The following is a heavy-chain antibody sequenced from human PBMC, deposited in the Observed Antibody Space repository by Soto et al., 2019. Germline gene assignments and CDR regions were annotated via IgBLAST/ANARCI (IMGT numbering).Heavy chain of an antibody. D-gene: IGHD2-21*02. CDR1: GDSLSSYA. V-gene: IGHV3-64*04. J-gene: IGHJ5*02. CDR2: ISSNGGST. CDR3: VRDLGNRDLDP. Sequence: HGGSLGLCFAACGDSLSSYAMAGVRKAPGKGLEYVSAISSNGGSTYYADSVKGRFTISRDNSRNTQYLQMYGLRIEDSAIYYCVRDLGNRDLDPSGQGPLVTVSS.